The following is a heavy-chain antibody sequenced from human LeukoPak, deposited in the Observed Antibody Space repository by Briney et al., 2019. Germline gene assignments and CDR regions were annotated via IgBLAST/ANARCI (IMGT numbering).Heavy chain of an antibody. J-gene: IGHJ4*02. D-gene: IGHD2-2*02. CDR1: GYTFTGYY. V-gene: IGHV1-2*02. CDR3: ARLYCSSTSCYTLDY. Sequence: ASVKVSCKASGYTFTGYYMHWVRQAPGQGLEWMGWINPNSGGTNYAQKFQGRVTMTRGTSISTAYMELSRLRSDDTAVYYCARLYCSSTSCYTLDYWGQGTLVTVSS. CDR2: INPNSGGT.